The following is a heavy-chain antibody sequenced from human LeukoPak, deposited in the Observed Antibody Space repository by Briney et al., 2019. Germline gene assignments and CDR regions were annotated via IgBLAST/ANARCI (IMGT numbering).Heavy chain of an antibody. CDR2: ISAYNGNT. Sequence: ASVKVSCKASGYTFTSYGISWVRRAPGQGLEWRGWISAYNGNTNYAQKLQGRVTMTTDTSTSTAYMELRSLGSDDTAVYYCARDGRQKVRGVTDYWGQGTLVTVSS. CDR1: GYTFTSYG. CDR3: ARDGRQKVRGVTDY. J-gene: IGHJ4*02. D-gene: IGHD3-10*01. V-gene: IGHV1-18*04.